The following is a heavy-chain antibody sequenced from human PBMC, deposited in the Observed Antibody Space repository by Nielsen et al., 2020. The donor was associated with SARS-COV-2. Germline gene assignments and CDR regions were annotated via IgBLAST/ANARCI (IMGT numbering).Heavy chain of an antibody. J-gene: IGHJ4*02. CDR2: IRSKADGGTT. CDR1: GFIFSNAL. V-gene: IGHV3-15*01. CDR3: TTNYDVLTGLES. D-gene: IGHD3-9*01. Sequence: AGSLRLSCAASGFIFSNALMTWVRQAPGKGLEWVGRIRSKADGGTTDYAAPVKGRFTISRDDSKNTLYLLMNSLRIEDTGVYYCTTNYDVLTGLESWGQGTLVTVSS.